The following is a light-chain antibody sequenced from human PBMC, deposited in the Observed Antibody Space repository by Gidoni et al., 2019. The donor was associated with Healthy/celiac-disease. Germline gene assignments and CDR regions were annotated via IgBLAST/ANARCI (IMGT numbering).Light chain of an antibody. CDR1: QSVSSY. Sequence: EIVLTQSPATLSLSPGERATLSSRASQSVSSYLAWYQQKPGQAPRLLIYDASNRATGIPARCSGSGSGTYFTLTISSLEPEDCAVYYCQQRSNRPPYTFGQGTKLEIK. J-gene: IGKJ2*01. CDR2: DAS. V-gene: IGKV3-11*01. CDR3: QQRSNRPPYT.